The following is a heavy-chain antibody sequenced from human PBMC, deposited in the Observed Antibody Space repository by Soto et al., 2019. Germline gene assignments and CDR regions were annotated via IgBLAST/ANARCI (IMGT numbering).Heavy chain of an antibody. D-gene: IGHD6-13*01. J-gene: IGHJ4*02. CDR2: INSDGSST. CDR1: GFTFSSYW. V-gene: IGHV3-74*01. CDR3: ATQIAAGGGG. Sequence: EVQLVESGGGLVQPGGSLRLSCAASGFTFSSYWLHWVRQAPGEGLVWVSRINSDGSSTRYADSVKGRFTISRDNAKNTLYLQMNNLRAEDTAVYYGATQIAAGGGGWGQGTLVTVSS.